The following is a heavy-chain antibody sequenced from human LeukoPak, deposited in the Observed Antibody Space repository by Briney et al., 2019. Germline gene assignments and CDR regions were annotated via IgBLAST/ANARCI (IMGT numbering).Heavy chain of an antibody. J-gene: IGHJ4*02. Sequence: SVKVSCKASGGTFSSYAISWVRQAPGQGLEWMGGIIPIFGTANYAQKFQGRVTITTDESTSTAYMELSSLRSEDTAVYYCARVNFGARIAAAGGYFAYWGQGTLVTVSS. CDR3: ARVNFGARIAAAGGYFAY. CDR2: IIPIFGTA. V-gene: IGHV1-69*05. D-gene: IGHD6-13*01. CDR1: GGTFSSYA.